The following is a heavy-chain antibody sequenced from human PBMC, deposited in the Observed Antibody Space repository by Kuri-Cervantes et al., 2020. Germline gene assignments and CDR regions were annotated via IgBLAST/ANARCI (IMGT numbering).Heavy chain of an antibody. D-gene: IGHD3-3*01. CDR1: GYTFTGYY. CDR3: ARGLRFLEWLSSEGYYGMDV. J-gene: IGHJ6*02. CDR2: INPNSGGT. V-gene: IGHV1-2*02. Sequence: ASVKVSCKASGYTFTGYYMHWVRQAPGQGLEWMGWINPNSGGTNYAQKFQGRVTMTRDTSISTAYMELSRLRSDDTAVYYCARGLRFLEWLSSEGYYGMDVCGQGTMVTVSS.